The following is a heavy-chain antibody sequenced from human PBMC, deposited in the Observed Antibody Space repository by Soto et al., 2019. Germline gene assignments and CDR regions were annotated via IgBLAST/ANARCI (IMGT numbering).Heavy chain of an antibody. Sequence: SETLSLTCNVSGGSISNSNYYWGWIRQPPGKGLEWIGSIYYTGNTYYNPSLKSRVTISVDTSKNQFSLKLSSVTAADTAVYYCARRWGDYFDYWGQGTLVTVSS. J-gene: IGHJ4*02. D-gene: IGHD3-16*01. V-gene: IGHV4-39*01. CDR2: IYYTGNT. CDR3: ARRWGDYFDY. CDR1: GGSISNSNYY.